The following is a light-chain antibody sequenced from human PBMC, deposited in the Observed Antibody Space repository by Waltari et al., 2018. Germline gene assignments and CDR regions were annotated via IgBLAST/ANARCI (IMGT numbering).Light chain of an antibody. CDR1: SSNIGAGYD. Sequence: QSVLTQPPSVSGAPGQRVTISCTGSSSNIGAGYDVHWYQQIPGTAPKLLIYGNSNRPSGVPDRIAGSKSGTSASVAITGLQADDEADYYCQSYDTSLSASVFGGGTKLTVL. CDR2: GNS. V-gene: IGLV1-40*01. J-gene: IGLJ2*01. CDR3: QSYDTSLSASV.